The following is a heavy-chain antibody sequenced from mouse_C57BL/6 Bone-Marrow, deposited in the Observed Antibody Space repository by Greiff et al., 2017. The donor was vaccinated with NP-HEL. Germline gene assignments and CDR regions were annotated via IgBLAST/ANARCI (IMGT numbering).Heavy chain of an antibody. D-gene: IGHD2-4*01. CDR3: ARRGLRRGAWFAY. J-gene: IGHJ3*01. Sequence: QVQLQQPGAELVKPGASVKLPCKASGYTFTSYWMHWVKQRPGQGLEWIGMIHPNSGSTNYNEKFKSKATLTVDKSSSTAYMQLSSLTSEDSAVYYCARRGLRRGAWFAYWGQGTLVTVSA. CDR2: IHPNSGST. CDR1: GYTFTSYW. V-gene: IGHV1-64*01.